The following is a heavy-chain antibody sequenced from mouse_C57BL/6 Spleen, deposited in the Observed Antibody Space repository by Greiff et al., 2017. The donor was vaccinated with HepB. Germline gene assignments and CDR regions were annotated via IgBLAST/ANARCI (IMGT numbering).Heavy chain of an antibody. CDR1: GYTFTSYW. CDR3: GKDYDSSYFAY. CDR2: INPSNGGT. J-gene: IGHJ3*01. Sequence: QVQLQQPGTELVKPGASVKLSCKASGYTFTSYWMHWVKQRPGQGLEWIGNINPSNGGTNYNEKFKSKATLTDNKSYTTAYMQISSLTAEDAAVYCCGKDYDSSYFAYWGQATLVTVSA. D-gene: IGHD1-1*01. V-gene: IGHV1-53*01.